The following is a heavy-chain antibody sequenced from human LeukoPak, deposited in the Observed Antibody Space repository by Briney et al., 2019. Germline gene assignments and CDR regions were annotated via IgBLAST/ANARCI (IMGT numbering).Heavy chain of an antibody. V-gene: IGHV3-49*04. D-gene: IGHD6-19*01. CDR2: IRSKAYGGTT. Sequence: GGSLRLSCTASGFTFGDYAVSWVRQAPGMGLEWLGLIRSKAYGGTTEFAASVEGRCTISRDDSKSVAYLQMNSLKTEDTAVYYCTREQWLVLDHWGQGTLVTVSS. J-gene: IGHJ4*02. CDR3: TREQWLVLDH. CDR1: GFTFGDYA.